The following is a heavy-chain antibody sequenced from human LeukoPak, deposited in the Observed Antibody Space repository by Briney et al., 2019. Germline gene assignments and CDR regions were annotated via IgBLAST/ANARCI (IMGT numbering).Heavy chain of an antibody. Sequence: ASVKVSCKASGGTFSSYAISWVRQAPGQGLEWMGWISAYNGNTNYAKNFQGRVTVTTDTSTTTAYMELRSLRFDDTAVYYCARQFYYDTSGSYYFDHWGQGTLVTVSS. CDR2: ISAYNGNT. CDR1: GGTFSSYA. J-gene: IGHJ4*02. CDR3: ARQFYYDTSGSYYFDH. V-gene: IGHV1-18*01. D-gene: IGHD3-22*01.